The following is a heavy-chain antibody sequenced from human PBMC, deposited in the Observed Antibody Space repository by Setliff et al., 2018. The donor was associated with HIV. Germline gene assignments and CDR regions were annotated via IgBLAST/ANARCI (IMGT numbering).Heavy chain of an antibody. V-gene: IGHV3-30*18. D-gene: IGHD3-10*01. CDR1: GFTFSSYG. Sequence: PGESLKISCAASGFTFSSYGMHWVRQAPGKGLEWVAVISKDGSNKYYADSVKGRFTISRDNSKNTLYLQMNSLRAEDTAVYYCAKDREYGSGRTDYYYYYGMDVWGQGTTVTAP. CDR3: AKDREYGSGRTDYYYYYGMDV. CDR2: ISKDGSNK. J-gene: IGHJ6*02.